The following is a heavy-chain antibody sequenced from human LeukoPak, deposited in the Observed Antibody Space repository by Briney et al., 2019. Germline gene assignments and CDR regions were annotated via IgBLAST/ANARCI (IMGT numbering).Heavy chain of an antibody. CDR1: GYTFVSYG. CDR3: ARDAARTTTPGGPDY. V-gene: IGHV1-18*01. J-gene: IGHJ4*02. D-gene: IGHD1-1*01. Sequence: VASVKVSXKASGYTFVSYGISWVRQAPGQGLEWMGWISGYNHDTHYAQNLQDRVSITTDTSTSTAYMELRSLTSDDTALYYCARDAARTTTPGGPDYWGQGTLVTVSS. CDR2: ISGYNHDT.